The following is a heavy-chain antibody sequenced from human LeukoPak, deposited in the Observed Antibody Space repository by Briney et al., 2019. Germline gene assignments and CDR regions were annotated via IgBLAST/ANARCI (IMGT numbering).Heavy chain of an antibody. J-gene: IGHJ6*02. CDR2: ISGDGGST. CDR1: GLIFDDYA. Sequence: GGSLRLSCAASGLIFDDYAIHWVRQAPGKGLEWVSLISGDGGSTYYADSVKGRFTISRDNTKNSLYLQMSSLSTEDTALYYCAKDIGYSFGYYYFYSMDVWGQGTTVTVSS. CDR3: AKDIGYSFGYYYFYSMDV. V-gene: IGHV3-43*02. D-gene: IGHD5-18*01.